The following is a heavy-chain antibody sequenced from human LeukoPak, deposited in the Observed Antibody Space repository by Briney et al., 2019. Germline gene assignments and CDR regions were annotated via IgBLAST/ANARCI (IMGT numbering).Heavy chain of an antibody. CDR2: ISSSSSYI. V-gene: IGHV3-21*01. J-gene: IGHJ6*02. Sequence: GGSLRLSCAASGFTFSSYSMNWVRQAPGKGLEWFSSISSSSSYIYYADSVKGRFTISRDNAKNSLYLQMNSLRAEDTAVYYCARDAGYCSSTSCYVGMDVWGQGTTVTVSS. CDR1: GFTFSSYS. CDR3: ARDAGYCSSTSCYVGMDV. D-gene: IGHD2-2*03.